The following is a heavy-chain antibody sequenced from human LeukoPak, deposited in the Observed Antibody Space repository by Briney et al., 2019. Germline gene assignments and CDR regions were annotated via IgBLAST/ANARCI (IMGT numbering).Heavy chain of an antibody. CDR1: GYTFTSYY. J-gene: IGHJ5*02. CDR3: ARGGGAMTWFDP. CDR2: INPSGGST. V-gene: IGHV1-46*01. Sequence: GASVKVSCKASGYTFTSYYMHWVRQAPGQGLEWMGIINPSGGSTSYAQKFQGRVTMTRDMFTSTVYMELSSLRSEDTAVYYCARGGGAMTWFDPWGQGTLVTVSS. D-gene: IGHD3-16*01.